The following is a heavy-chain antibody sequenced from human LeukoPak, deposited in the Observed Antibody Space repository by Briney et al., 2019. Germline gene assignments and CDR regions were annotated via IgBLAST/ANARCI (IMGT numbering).Heavy chain of an antibody. CDR2: ISGSGGST. Sequence: GGSLRLSCAASGFTVSSNYMSWVRQAPGKGLEWVSRISGSGGSTDYADSVKGRFTLSRDNSKNTLYLQMNSLRAEDTALYFCAKVKGTGAYDSRGWGFDYWGQGTLVTVSS. D-gene: IGHD5-12*01. CDR1: GFTVSSNY. CDR3: AKVKGTGAYDSRGWGFDY. J-gene: IGHJ4*02. V-gene: IGHV3-23*01.